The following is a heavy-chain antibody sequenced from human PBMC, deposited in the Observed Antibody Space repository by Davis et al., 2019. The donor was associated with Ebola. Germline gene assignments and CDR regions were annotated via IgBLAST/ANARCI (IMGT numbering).Heavy chain of an antibody. D-gene: IGHD3-10*01. CDR2: INAGNGNT. J-gene: IGHJ6*02. CDR3: AREHPYLYGSGNEPYYYYGMDV. Sequence: AASVKVSCKASGFTLTNYAMHWVRQAPGQRLEWMGWINAGNGNTKYSQKFQGRVTITRDTSASTAYMELSSLRSEDTAVYYCAREHPYLYGSGNEPYYYYGMDVWGQGTTVTVSS. CDR1: GFTLTNYA. V-gene: IGHV1-3*01.